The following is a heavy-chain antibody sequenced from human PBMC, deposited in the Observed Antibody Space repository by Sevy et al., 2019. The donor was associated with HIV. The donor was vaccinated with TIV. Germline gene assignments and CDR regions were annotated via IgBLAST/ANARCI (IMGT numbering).Heavy chain of an antibody. V-gene: IGHV3-30*06. Sequence: GGSLRLSCAASGFTFGSYGMHWVRQAPGKGLEWVAYISYDRSDKNYADSVKGRFTISRDNSKNTLFLQLNSLRPEDTAVYCCARVFSSYYFDYWGQGTLVTVSS. CDR2: ISYDRSDK. J-gene: IGHJ4*02. CDR1: GFTFGSYG. CDR3: ARVFSSYYFDY.